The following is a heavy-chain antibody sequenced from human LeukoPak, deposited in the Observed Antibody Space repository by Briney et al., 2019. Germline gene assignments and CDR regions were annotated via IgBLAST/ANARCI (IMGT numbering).Heavy chain of an antibody. Sequence: ASVKVSCKASGYTFTGYYMHWVRQAPGQGLEWMGWINPNSGGTNYAQKFQGRVTMTRDTSISTAYMELSRLRSDDTAVYYCARDRVDTATTDYWGQGTLVTVSS. CDR1: GYTFTGYY. V-gene: IGHV1-2*02. J-gene: IGHJ4*02. CDR3: ARDRVDTATTDY. D-gene: IGHD5-18*01. CDR2: INPNSGGT.